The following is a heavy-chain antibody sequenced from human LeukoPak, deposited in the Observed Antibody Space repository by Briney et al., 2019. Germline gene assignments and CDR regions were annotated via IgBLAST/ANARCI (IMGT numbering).Heavy chain of an antibody. CDR3: ARRGYSYDNDAFDI. CDR2: IYPGDSDT. Sequence: GGSPETSLNGSGYRFITYWIGLGRPMPGKGLELMWIIYPGDSDTRYSPSFQGQVTISADKSISSVYLQWSSLQAWDSAMYYCARRGYSYDNDAFDIWGQGTMVTVSS. V-gene: IGHV5-51*01. CDR1: GYRFITYW. J-gene: IGHJ3*02. D-gene: IGHD5-18*01.